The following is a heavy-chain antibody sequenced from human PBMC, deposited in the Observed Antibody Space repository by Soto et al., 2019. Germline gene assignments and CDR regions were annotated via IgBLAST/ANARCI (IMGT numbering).Heavy chain of an antibody. Sequence: PGGSLRLSCAASGFTFSSYAMSWVRQAPGKGLEWVSAISGSGGSTYYADSVKGRFTISRDNSKNTLYLQMNSLRAEDTAVYYCAPCGGDCNWFDPWGQGTLVTVSS. V-gene: IGHV3-23*01. D-gene: IGHD2-21*02. CDR3: APCGGDCNWFDP. CDR2: ISGSGGST. CDR1: GFTFSSYA. J-gene: IGHJ5*02.